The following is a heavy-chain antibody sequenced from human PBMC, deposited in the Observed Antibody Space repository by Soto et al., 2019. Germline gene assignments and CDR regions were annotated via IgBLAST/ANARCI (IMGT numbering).Heavy chain of an antibody. Sequence: GASVKVSCKASGGTFSSYAISWVRQAPGQGLEWMGGIIPIFGTANYAQKFQGRVTITADESTSTAYMELSSLRSEDTAVYYSARFDSSGPGYYFDYWGQGTLVTVSS. CDR3: ARFDSSGPGYYFDY. CDR1: GGTFSSYA. V-gene: IGHV1-69*13. D-gene: IGHD6-19*01. CDR2: IIPIFGTA. J-gene: IGHJ4*02.